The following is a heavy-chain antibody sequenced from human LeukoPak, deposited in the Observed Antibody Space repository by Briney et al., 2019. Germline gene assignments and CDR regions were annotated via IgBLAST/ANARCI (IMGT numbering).Heavy chain of an antibody. CDR2: IIPIFGTA. Sequence: SVKVSCKASGGTFSSYAISWVRQAPGQGLEWMGGIIPIFGTANYAQKFQGRVTITTDESTSTAYMELSSLRSEDTAVYYCARQKGRTRPPNYYYYYYMDVWGKGVTVTVSS. CDR3: ARQKGRTRPPNYYYYYYMDV. V-gene: IGHV1-69*05. J-gene: IGHJ6*03. CDR1: GGTFSSYA.